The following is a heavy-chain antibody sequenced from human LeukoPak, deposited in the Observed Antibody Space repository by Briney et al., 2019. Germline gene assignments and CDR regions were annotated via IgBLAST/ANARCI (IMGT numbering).Heavy chain of an antibody. J-gene: IGHJ4*02. V-gene: IGHV1-69*06. Sequence: SVKVSCKASGGTFSSYAISWVRQAPGQGLEWMGGIIPTFGTANYAQKFQGRVTITADKSTSTAYMELSSLRSEDTAVYYCARASSIGQWLASHWGQGTLVTVSS. CDR2: IIPTFGTA. CDR1: GGTFSSYA. CDR3: ARASSIGQWLASH. D-gene: IGHD6-19*01.